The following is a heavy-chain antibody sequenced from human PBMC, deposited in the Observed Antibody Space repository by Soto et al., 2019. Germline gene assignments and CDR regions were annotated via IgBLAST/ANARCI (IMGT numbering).Heavy chain of an antibody. CDR2: INQDGSEK. Sequence: EVQLVESGGGLVQPGGSLRLSCAASGFTVSIYWMKWVRQTPVKGLEWVANINQDGSEKNYVDSVRGRFTISRDNAKNSLYLQMSSLRAEDTAIYYCARGPGGSNDGTSNYWGQGALVTVSS. CDR3: ARGPGGSNDGTSNY. D-gene: IGHD2-15*01. V-gene: IGHV3-7*05. J-gene: IGHJ4*02. CDR1: GFTVSIYW.